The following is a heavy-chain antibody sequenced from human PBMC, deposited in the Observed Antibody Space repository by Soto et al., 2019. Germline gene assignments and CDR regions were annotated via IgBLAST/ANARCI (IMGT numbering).Heavy chain of an antibody. CDR1: GGTFSSYT. D-gene: IGHD1-26*01. CDR3: ARDRLGGATEGY. J-gene: IGHJ4*02. CDR2: IIPILGIA. Sequence: QVQLVQSGAEVKKPGSSVKVSCKASGGTFSSYTISWVRQAPGQGLEWMGRIIPILGIANYAQKFQGRVTITEDKSTSTAYMELSSLRSEDTAVYYCARDRLGGATEGYWGQGTLVTVSS. V-gene: IGHV1-69*08.